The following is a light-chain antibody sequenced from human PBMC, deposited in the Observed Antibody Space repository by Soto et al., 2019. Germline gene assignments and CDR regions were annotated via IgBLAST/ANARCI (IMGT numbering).Light chain of an antibody. Sequence: IVLTQSPATLSLSPGERATLSCRASQSVSSNLAWYQQKPGQAPRLLIYDASNRATGIPARFSGSGSGTDFTLTISSLEPEDLAVYYCQQRGNWPPKVTFGGGTKADIK. CDR2: DAS. V-gene: IGKV3-11*01. CDR3: QQRGNWPPKVT. J-gene: IGKJ4*01. CDR1: QSVSSN.